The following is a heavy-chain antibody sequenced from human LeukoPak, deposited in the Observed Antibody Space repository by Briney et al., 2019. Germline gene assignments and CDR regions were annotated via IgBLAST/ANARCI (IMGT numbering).Heavy chain of an antibody. V-gene: IGHV4-59*01. J-gene: IGHJ3*02. CDR1: GGSISSYY. CDR3: AGDQGGSAHRHAFDI. D-gene: IGHD1-26*01. CDR2: IYYSGST. Sequence: SETLSLTCTVSGGSISSYYWSWIRQPPGKGLEWIGYIYYSGSTNYNPSLKSRVTISVDTSKNQFSLKLSSVTAADTAVYYCAGDQGGSAHRHAFDIWGQGTLVTVSS.